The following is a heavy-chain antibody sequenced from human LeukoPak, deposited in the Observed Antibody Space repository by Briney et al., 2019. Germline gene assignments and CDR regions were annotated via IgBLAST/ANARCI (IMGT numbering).Heavy chain of an antibody. J-gene: IGHJ4*02. CDR2: IDPSDSYT. V-gene: IGHV5-10-1*01. D-gene: IGHD7-27*01. Sequence: GESLRISCKGSGYSFTSYWIIWVRQMPGKGLEWMGRIDPSDSYTDYSPSFQGHVTISADKSISTAYLQWRSLKASDTAMYYCTSSPGDFDYWGQGTLVTVSS. CDR3: TSSPGDFDY. CDR1: GYSFTSYW.